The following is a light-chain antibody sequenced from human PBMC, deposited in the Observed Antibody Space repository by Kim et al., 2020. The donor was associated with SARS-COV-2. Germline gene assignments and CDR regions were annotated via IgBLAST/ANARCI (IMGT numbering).Light chain of an antibody. V-gene: IGKV3-15*01. Sequence: EIVMTQSPATLSVSPGERATLSCRASQSISSDLAWYQQKPGQAPRLLINGASTRATGIPARFSGSGSGTEFTLTISSLQSEDFAVYYCQQYNDFWTFGQGTKVDIK. CDR3: QQYNDFWT. CDR2: GAS. J-gene: IGKJ1*01. CDR1: QSISSD.